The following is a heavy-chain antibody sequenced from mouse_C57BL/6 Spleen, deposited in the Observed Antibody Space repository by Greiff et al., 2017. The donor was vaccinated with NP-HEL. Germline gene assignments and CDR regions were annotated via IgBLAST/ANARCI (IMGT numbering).Heavy chain of an antibody. CDR2: IYPRSGNT. Sequence: QVQLKQSGAELARPGASVKLSCKASGYTFTSYGISWVKQRTGQGLEWIGEIYPRSGNTYYNEKFKGKATLTADKSSSTAYMELRSLTSEDSAVYFCASLTTVVAPYYYAMDYWGQGTSVTVSS. CDR1: GYTFTSYG. D-gene: IGHD1-1*01. V-gene: IGHV1-81*01. J-gene: IGHJ4*01. CDR3: ASLTTVVAPYYYAMDY.